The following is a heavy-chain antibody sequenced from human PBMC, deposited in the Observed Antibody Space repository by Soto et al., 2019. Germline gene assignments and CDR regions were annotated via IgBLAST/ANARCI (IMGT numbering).Heavy chain of an antibody. CDR1: GEGVYSNSGA. V-gene: IGHV6-1*01. CDR3: ARDGDSYGYYYYYYGMDG. Sequence: SLTCAISGEGVYSNSGAWNWIRQSPSRGLDWLGRTYYRSKWYNDYAVSVKSRITINPDTSKNQFSLQLNSVTPEDTAVYYCARDGDSYGYYYYYYGMDGWPQGNTVTVSS. D-gene: IGHD5-18*01. CDR2: TYYRSKWYN. J-gene: IGHJ6*02.